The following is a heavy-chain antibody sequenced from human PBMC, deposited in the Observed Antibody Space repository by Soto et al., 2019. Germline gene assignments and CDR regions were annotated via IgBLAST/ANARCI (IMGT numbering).Heavy chain of an antibody. Sequence: ASVKVSCKASGSTFTGYYMHWVRQAPGQGLEWMGWINPNSGGTNYAQKFQGRVTMTRDTSISTAYMELSRLRSDDTAVYYCARGLLWFGESIFSWFDPWGQGTLVTVSS. CDR3: ARGLLWFGESIFSWFDP. CDR1: GSTFTGYY. V-gene: IGHV1-2*02. D-gene: IGHD3-10*01. CDR2: INPNSGGT. J-gene: IGHJ5*02.